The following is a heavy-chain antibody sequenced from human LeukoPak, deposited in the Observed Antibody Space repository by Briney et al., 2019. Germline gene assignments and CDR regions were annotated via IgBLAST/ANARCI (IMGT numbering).Heavy chain of an antibody. J-gene: IGHJ6*02. Sequence: PSETLSLTCTVSGGSITSYYWSWIRQPPGKGLEWIGYIYYRGSTNYNPSLKSRVTISVDTSKNQFSLKLSSVTAADTAVYYCARWVAAAGTTPRYYYYGMDVWGQGTTVPVSS. V-gene: IGHV4-59*01. CDR1: GGSITSYY. CDR2: IYYRGST. D-gene: IGHD6-13*01. CDR3: ARWVAAAGTTPRYYYYGMDV.